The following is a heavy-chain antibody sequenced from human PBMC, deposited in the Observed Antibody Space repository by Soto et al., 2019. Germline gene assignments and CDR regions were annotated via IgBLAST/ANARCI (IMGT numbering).Heavy chain of an antibody. Sequence: QVQLVQSGAEVKKPGASVKVSCKASGYAFTGYQIHWVRQPPGQGLEWMGWINPNSGGTNFAQKFQGRVTMTRDTSITTAYMELNGLTSDDTAVYYCARGRTIVSPGNWGQGTLVSVSS. D-gene: IGHD1-1*01. CDR1: GYAFTGYQ. CDR3: ARGRTIVSPGN. CDR2: INPNSGGT. V-gene: IGHV1-2*02. J-gene: IGHJ4*02.